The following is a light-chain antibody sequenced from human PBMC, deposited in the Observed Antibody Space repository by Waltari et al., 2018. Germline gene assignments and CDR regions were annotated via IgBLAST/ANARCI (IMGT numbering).Light chain of an antibody. CDR1: QDVTNR. V-gene: IGKV3-15*01. CDR2: DAT. Sequence: ETVMTQSPATLSVSPGERVTLTCRASQDVTNRLAWFQQKPCQAPRLLMFDATTRATDFPGRFSGSGSGTEFTLTISSLQSEDFAVYYCQQYNNWPRTFGQGTKLEI. CDR3: QQYNNWPRT. J-gene: IGKJ2*01.